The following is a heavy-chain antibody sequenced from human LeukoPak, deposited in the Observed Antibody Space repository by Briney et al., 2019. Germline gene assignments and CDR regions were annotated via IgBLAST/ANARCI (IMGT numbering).Heavy chain of an antibody. CDR1: GGSISSGGYS. J-gene: IGHJ5*02. V-gene: IGHV4-30-2*01. Sequence: SETLSLTCAVSGGSISSGGYSWSWIRQPPGKGLEWIGYIDHSGSTYYNPSLKSRVTISVDRSKNQFSPKLSSVTAADTAVYYCARGGLYYYGSGSYTPFDRWGQGTLVTVSS. CDR3: ARGGLYYYGSGSYTPFDR. CDR2: IDHSGST. D-gene: IGHD3-10*01.